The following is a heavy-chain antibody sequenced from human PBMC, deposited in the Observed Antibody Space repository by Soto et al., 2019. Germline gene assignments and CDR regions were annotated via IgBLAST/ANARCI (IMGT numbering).Heavy chain of an antibody. V-gene: IGHV4-59*08. CDR2: IYYSGST. Sequence: SETLSLTCTVSGGSISSYYWSWIRQPPGKGLEWIGYIYYSGSTNYNPSLKSRVTISGDTSKNQFSLKLSSVTAADTAVYYCARLVVPAAISDICWFDPWGQGTLVTVSS. CDR1: GGSISSYY. CDR3: ARLVVPAAISDICWFDP. D-gene: IGHD2-2*01. J-gene: IGHJ5*02.